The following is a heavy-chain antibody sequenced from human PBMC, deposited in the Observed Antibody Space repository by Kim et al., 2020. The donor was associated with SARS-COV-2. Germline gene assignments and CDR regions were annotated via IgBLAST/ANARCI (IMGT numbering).Heavy chain of an antibody. D-gene: IGHD2-21*01. CDR3: ARGAYFAAYYMDV. Sequence: NAPKCQGRGTITREPSTSTVYMELSSLSSEDTAVYYCARGAYFAAYYMDVWGKGTTVTVSS. J-gene: IGHJ6*03. V-gene: IGHV1-46*01.